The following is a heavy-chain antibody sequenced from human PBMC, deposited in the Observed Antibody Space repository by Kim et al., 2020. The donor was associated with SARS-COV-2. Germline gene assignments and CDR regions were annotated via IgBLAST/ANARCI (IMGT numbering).Heavy chain of an antibody. CDR3: ARSRSSGWPDY. J-gene: IGHJ4*02. CDR2: T. D-gene: IGHD6-19*01. V-gene: IGHV4-31*02. Sequence: TFYNPSLKSRVTISVDTSKNQFSLKLSSVTAADTAVYYCARSRSSGWPDYWGQGTLVTASS.